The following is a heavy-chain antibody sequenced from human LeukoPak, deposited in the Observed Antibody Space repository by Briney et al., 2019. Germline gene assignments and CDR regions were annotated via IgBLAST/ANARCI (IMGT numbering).Heavy chain of an antibody. J-gene: IGHJ4*02. D-gene: IGHD3-10*01. CDR3: ARRQWAYYGSGSYLHY. CDR2: INHSGST. V-gene: IGHV4-34*01. Sequence: PSETLSLTCAVYGGSFSGYYWSWIRQPPGKGPEWIGEINHSGSTNYNPSLKSRVTISVDTSKNQFSLKLSSVTAADTAVYYCARRQWAYYGSGSYLHYWGQGTLVTVSS. CDR1: GGSFSGYY.